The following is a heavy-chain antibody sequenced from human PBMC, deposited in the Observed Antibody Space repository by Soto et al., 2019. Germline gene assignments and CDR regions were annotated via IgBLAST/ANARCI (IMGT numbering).Heavy chain of an antibody. CDR2: IYYSGST. V-gene: IGHV4-39*01. J-gene: IGHJ4*02. CDR3: ARPGPDYDYIWGSYRYSYYFDY. Sequence: SETLSLTCTVSGGSISSSSYYWGWIRQPPGKGLEWIGSIYYSGSTYYNPSLKSRVTISVDTSKNQFSLKLSSVTAADTAVYYCARPGPDYDYIWGSYRYSYYFDYWGQGTLVTVSS. CDR1: GGSISSSSYY. D-gene: IGHD3-16*02.